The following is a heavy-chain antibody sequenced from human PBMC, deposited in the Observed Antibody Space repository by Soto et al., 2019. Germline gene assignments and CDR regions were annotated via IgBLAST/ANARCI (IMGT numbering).Heavy chain of an antibody. Sequence: TSETLSLTCAVYGGSFSGYYWSWIRQPPGKGLEWIGEINHSGSTNYNPSLQSRVTISVDTSKNQFSLQLSSVTAADTAVYYCGGTTLSDYYYGMDVRGQGTTVTVSS. J-gene: IGHJ6*02. D-gene: IGHD1-1*01. V-gene: IGHV4-34*01. CDR2: INHSGST. CDR3: GGTTLSDYYYGMDV. CDR1: GGSFSGYY.